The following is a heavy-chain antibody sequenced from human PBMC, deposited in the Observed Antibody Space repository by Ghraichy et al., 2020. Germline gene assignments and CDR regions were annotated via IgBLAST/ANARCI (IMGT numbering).Heavy chain of an antibody. J-gene: IGHJ4*02. Sequence: GSLRLSCSASGFTFSSYAMHWVRQAPGKGLEYVSAISINGGDTYYADSVKGRFTISRDNSKNTLYLQMSSLRTEDTAVYYCVKDRHDFWSGDFDYWGQGTLVTVSS. D-gene: IGHD3-3*01. CDR3: VKDRHDFWSGDFDY. CDR1: GFTFSSYA. CDR2: ISINGGDT. V-gene: IGHV3-64D*06.